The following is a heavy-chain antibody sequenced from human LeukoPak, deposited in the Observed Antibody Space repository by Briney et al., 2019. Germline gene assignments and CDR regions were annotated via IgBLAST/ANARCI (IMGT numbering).Heavy chain of an antibody. V-gene: IGHV4-59*01. D-gene: IGHD3-16*02. J-gene: IGHJ4*02. CDR3: ARDRESYRYTLDY. Sequence: SETLSLTCTVSGGSISSYYWSWIRQPPGKGLEWIGYIYYSGSTNYNPSLKSRVTISVDTSKNQFSLKLSSVTAADTAVYYCARDRESYRYTLDYWGQGTLVTVSS. CDR1: GGSISSYY. CDR2: IYYSGST.